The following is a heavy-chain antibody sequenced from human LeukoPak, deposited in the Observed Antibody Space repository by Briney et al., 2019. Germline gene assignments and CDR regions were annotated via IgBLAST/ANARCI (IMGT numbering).Heavy chain of an antibody. CDR3: ASILRSSSGYYFDY. J-gene: IGHJ4*02. D-gene: IGHD3-10*01. CDR2: IYSGDTT. Sequence: PGGSLRFACAASGFTVSSNYMSWVRQAPGKGLEWVSVIYSGDTTFYADSVRGKFTISRDNSKNTLYLQMNSLRAEDTAVYYCASILRSSSGYYFDYWGQGTLVTVSS. CDR1: GFTVSSNY. V-gene: IGHV3-66*01.